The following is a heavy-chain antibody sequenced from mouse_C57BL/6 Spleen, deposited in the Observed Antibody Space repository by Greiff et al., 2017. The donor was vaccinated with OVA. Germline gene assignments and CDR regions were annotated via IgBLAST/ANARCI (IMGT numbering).Heavy chain of an antibody. Sequence: VQLQQSGPELVKPGASVKISCKASGYTFTDYYMNWVKQSHGKSLEWIGDINPNNGGTSYNQKFKGKATLTVDKSSSTAYMELRSLTSEDSAVYYCARGWLLPDAMDYWGQGTSVTVSS. J-gene: IGHJ4*01. CDR3: ARGWLLPDAMDY. CDR1: GYTFTDYY. CDR2: INPNNGGT. D-gene: IGHD2-3*01. V-gene: IGHV1-26*01.